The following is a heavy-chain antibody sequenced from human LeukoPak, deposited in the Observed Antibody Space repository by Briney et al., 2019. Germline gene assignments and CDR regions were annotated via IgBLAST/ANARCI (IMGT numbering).Heavy chain of an antibody. V-gene: IGHV3-30-3*01. CDR3: AGSNNYYDSSGYYRAFDY. J-gene: IGHJ4*02. Sequence: GGSLRLSCAASGFTFSSYAMHWVRQAPGKGLEWVAVISYDGSNKYYADSVKGRFTISRDNSKNTLYLQMNSLRAEDTAVYYCAGSNNYYDSSGYYRAFDYWGQGTLVTVSS. CDR2: ISYDGSNK. CDR1: GFTFSSYA. D-gene: IGHD3-22*01.